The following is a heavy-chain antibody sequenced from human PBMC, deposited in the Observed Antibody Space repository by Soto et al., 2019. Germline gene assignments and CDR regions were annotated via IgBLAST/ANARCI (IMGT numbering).Heavy chain of an antibody. J-gene: IGHJ6*03. D-gene: IGHD2-2*01. CDR3: ARTNLYCSSTSDRVCYYYMDV. CDR1: GFTFSDYY. Sequence: GGSLRLSCAASGFTFSDYYMSWIRQAPGKGLEWVSYISSSGSTIYYADSVKGRFTISRDNAKNSLYLQMNSLRAEDTAVYYCARTNLYCSSTSDRVCYYYMDVWGKGTTVTVSS. V-gene: IGHV3-11*01. CDR2: ISSSGSTI.